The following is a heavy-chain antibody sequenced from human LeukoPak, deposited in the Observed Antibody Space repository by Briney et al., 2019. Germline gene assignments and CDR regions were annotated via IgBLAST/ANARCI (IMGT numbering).Heavy chain of an antibody. CDR3: ARVTMATIYYFDY. J-gene: IGHJ4*02. CDR1: GGTFSSYA. V-gene: IGHV1-69*05. Sequence: GASVKVSCKAPGGTFSSYAISWVRQAPGQGLEWMGGIIPIFGTANYAQKFQGRVTITTDESTSTAYMELSSLRSEDTAVYYCARVTMATIYYFDYWGQGTLVTVSS. CDR2: IIPIFGTA. D-gene: IGHD5-24*01.